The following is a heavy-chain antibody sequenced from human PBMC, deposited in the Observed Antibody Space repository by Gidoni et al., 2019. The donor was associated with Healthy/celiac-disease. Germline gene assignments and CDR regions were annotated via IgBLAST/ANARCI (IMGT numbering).Heavy chain of an antibody. J-gene: IGHJ6*03. CDR1: GFTFSSYA. V-gene: IGHV3-23*01. CDR2: ISGSGGST. D-gene: IGHD4-17*01. Sequence: EVQLLESGGGLVQPGGSLRLSCAASGFTFSSYAMRWVRQAPGKGLEWVSAISGSGGSTYYADSVKGRFTISRDNSKNTLYLQMNSLRAEDTAVYYCAKGVDYGDYEAYYYYYMDVWGKGTTVTVSS. CDR3: AKGVDYGDYEAYYYYYMDV.